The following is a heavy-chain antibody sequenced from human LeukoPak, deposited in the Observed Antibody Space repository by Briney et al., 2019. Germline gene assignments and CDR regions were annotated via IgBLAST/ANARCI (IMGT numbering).Heavy chain of an antibody. CDR1: GFTFSDYD. CDR2: ISYLSSHV. J-gene: IGHJ4*02. V-gene: IGHV3-21*01. CDR3: GRAFPPLRTSSAGDL. D-gene: IGHD3-16*01. Sequence: GGSLGLSCSASGFTFSDYDMNWVRQAPGKGLEWVSSISYLSSHVYYGDSVKGRFSISRDNAKNSLYLQMNSLGAEDTAIYYCGRAFPPLRTSSAGDLWGQGILVTVSS.